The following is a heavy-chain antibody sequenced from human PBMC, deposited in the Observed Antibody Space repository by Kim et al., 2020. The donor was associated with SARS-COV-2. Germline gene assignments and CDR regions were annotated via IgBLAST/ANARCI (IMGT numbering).Heavy chain of an antibody. V-gene: IGHV4-59*01. CDR3: ARGEYQLLPFDY. D-gene: IGHD2-2*01. J-gene: IGHJ4*02. Sequence: SETLSLTCTVSGGSISSYYWSWIRQPPGKGLEWIGYIYYSGSTNYNPSLKSRVTISADTSKNQFSPKLSSVTAADTAVYYCARGEYQLLPFDYWGQGTLVTVSS. CDR2: IYYSGST. CDR1: GGSISSYY.